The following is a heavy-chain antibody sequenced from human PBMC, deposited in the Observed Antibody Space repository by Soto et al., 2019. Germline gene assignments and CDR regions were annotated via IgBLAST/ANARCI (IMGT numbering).Heavy chain of an antibody. CDR1: GFTFSTFW. CDR2: LDSDGSRT. V-gene: IGHV3-74*01. Sequence: EVQLVESGGGVAQPGGSLRLSCTASGFTFSTFWMHWVRQVPGKGLVWVSRLDSDGSRTTYADSVKGRFTISRDNAKNTLYLQMNSRRAEDTVVYYCVTDRDSRGLPFLELWGRGTLVTVSS. CDR3: VTDRDSRGLPFLEL. D-gene: IGHD5-18*01. J-gene: IGHJ2*01.